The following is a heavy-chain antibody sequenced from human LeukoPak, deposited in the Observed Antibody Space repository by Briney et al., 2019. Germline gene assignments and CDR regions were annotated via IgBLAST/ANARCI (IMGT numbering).Heavy chain of an antibody. V-gene: IGHV1-2*02. D-gene: IGHD3-9*01. CDR2: INPNSGGT. Sequence: ASVKVSCKASGYTFTGYSLHWVRQAPGQGLEWMGWINPNSGGTNYAQKFQGRVTMTRDTSISTAYMELSRLRSDDTAVYYCARGLTLYDILTGYYVWGQGTLVTVSS. CDR1: GYTFTGYS. CDR3: ARGLTLYDILTGYYV. J-gene: IGHJ4*02.